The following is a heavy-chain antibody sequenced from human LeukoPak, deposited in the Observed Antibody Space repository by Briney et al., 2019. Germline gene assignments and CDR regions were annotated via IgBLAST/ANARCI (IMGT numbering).Heavy chain of an antibody. D-gene: IGHD3-10*01. CDR2: IYTSGST. J-gene: IGHJ5*02. CDR3: ARDAVTMVRGVIISWFDP. CDR1: GGSISSYY. Sequence: SETLSLTCTVSGGSISSYYWSWIRQPAGKGLEWIGRIYTSGSTTYNPSLKSRVTMSVNTSKNQFSLKLSSVTAADPAVYYCARDAVTMVRGVIISWFDPWGQGTLVTVSS. V-gene: IGHV4-4*07.